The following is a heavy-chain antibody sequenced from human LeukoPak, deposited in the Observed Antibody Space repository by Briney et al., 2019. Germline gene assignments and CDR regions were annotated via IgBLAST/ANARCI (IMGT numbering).Heavy chain of an antibody. CDR3: ARVEYTSSSLFDY. CDR2: ISSSGSTI. J-gene: IGHJ4*02. Sequence: GGPLRLSCAASGFTFSDYYMSWIRQAPGKGLEWVSYISSSGSTIYYADSVKGRFTISRDNAKNSLYLQMNSLRAEDTAVYYCARVEYTSSSLFDYWGQGTLVTVSS. V-gene: IGHV3-11*01. CDR1: GFTFSDYY. D-gene: IGHD6-13*01.